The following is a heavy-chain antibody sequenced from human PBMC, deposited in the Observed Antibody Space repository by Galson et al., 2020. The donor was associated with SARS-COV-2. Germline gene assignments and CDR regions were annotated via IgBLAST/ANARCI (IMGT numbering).Heavy chain of an antibody. Sequence: GGSLRLSCAASGFTFSSYAMSWVRQAPGKGLEWVSAISGSGGSTYYADSVKGRFTISRDNSKNTLYLQMNSLRAEDTAVYYCAKDPHYDFWSGYYFDYWGQGTLVTVSS. D-gene: IGHD3-3*01. J-gene: IGHJ4*02. V-gene: IGHV3-23*01. CDR2: ISGSGGST. CDR3: AKDPHYDFWSGYYFDY. CDR1: GFTFSSYA.